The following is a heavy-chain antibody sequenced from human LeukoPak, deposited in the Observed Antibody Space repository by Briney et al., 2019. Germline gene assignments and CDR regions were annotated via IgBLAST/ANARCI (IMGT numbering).Heavy chain of an antibody. CDR2: ISSSSNTI. J-gene: IGHJ3*02. V-gene: IGHV3-48*01. CDR1: GFTFSSYS. CDR3: AKDLKVGSIYPGTFDI. Sequence: GGSLRLSCAASGFTFSSYSMNWVRQAPGKGLEWVSYISSSSNTIYYADSAKGRFALSRDNAKNSLYLQMNSLRAEDTAVYYCAKDLKVGSIYPGTFDIWGQGTMVTVSS. D-gene: IGHD1-26*01.